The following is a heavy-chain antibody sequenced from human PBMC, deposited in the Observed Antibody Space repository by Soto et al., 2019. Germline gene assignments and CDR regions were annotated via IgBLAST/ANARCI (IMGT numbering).Heavy chain of an antibody. CDR1: GFTFSSYG. Sequence: QVQLVESGGGVVQPGRSLRLSCAASGFTFSSYGMHWVRQAPGKGLEWVAVIWYDGSNKYYADSVKGRFTISRDNSKNTLYRQMNSLRAEDTAVYYCARESRGSYLLDYWGQGTLVTVSS. J-gene: IGHJ4*02. CDR3: ARESRGSYLLDY. D-gene: IGHD1-26*01. V-gene: IGHV3-33*01. CDR2: IWYDGSNK.